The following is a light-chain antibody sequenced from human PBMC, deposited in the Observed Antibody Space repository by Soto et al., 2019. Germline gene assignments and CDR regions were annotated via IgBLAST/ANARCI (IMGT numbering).Light chain of an antibody. J-gene: IGKJ1*01. CDR3: QHYGGLWT. CDR1: QSIGNR. CDR2: DAS. Sequence: DLQMTQSPSTLSPSIGDRITISFRASQSIGNRLAWYRQKPGTAPKVLIYDASTLESGVPSRFSGSGSGTNFILTISSLQPDDFATYYCQHYGGLWTFGLGTKVDIK. V-gene: IGKV1-5*01.